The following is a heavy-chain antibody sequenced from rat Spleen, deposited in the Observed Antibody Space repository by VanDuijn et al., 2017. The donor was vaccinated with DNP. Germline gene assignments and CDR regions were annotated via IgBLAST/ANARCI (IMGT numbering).Heavy chain of an antibody. J-gene: IGHJ2*01. CDR2: ISPSGDTT. CDR3: ARHRAIAAIWDY. V-gene: IGHV5-25*01. D-gene: IGHD1-2*01. CDR1: GFTFSDYY. Sequence: EVQLVESGGGLVQPGRSLRLSCAASGFTFSDYYMAWVRQAPKKGLEWVAAISPSGDTTYYRNSIKGRFTVSRDNAKSSLYLQMNSLRSEDMATYYCARHRAIAAIWDYWGQGVMVTVSS.